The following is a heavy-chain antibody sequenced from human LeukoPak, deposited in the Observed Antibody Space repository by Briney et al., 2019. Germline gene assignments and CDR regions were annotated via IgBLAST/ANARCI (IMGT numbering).Heavy chain of an antibody. J-gene: IGHJ4*02. V-gene: IGHV3-21*03. CDR3: ARDFYDGFALDY. Sequence: GGSLRLSCAASGVTFSSYGMSWVRQAPGKGLEWVSFIFSSSTYIYYTDSVKGRFTISRDNARNSLYLQMDYLRAEDTGVYYCARDFYDGFALDYWGQGTLVTVSS. CDR2: IFSSSTYI. D-gene: IGHD2/OR15-2a*01. CDR1: GVTFSSYG.